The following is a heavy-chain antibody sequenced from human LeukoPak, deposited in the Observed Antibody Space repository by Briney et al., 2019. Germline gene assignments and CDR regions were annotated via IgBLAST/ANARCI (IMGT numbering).Heavy chain of an antibody. CDR2: ISSSSSYI. V-gene: IGHV3-21*01. J-gene: IGHJ4*02. D-gene: IGHD4-11*01. CDR1: GFTFSSYW. Sequence: GGSLRLSCAASGFTFSSYWMSWVRQAPGKGLEWVSSISSSSSYIYYADSVKGRFTISRDNAKNSLYLQMNSLRAEDTAVYYCARTRVSTWDYWGQGTLVTVSS. CDR3: ARTRVSTWDY.